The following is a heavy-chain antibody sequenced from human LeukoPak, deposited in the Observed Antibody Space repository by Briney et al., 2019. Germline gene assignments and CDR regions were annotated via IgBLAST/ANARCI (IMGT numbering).Heavy chain of an antibody. D-gene: IGHD3-10*01. V-gene: IGHV1-2*02. CDR3: ARGLSYYGSGSPPRW. Sequence: ASVKVSCKASGYTFTGYYMHWVRQAPGQGLEWMRWINPNSGGTNYAQKFQGRVTMTRDTSISTAYMELRRLRSDDTAVYYCARGLSYYGSGSPPRWWGQGTLVTVSS. CDR2: INPNSGGT. J-gene: IGHJ4*02. CDR1: GYTFTGYY.